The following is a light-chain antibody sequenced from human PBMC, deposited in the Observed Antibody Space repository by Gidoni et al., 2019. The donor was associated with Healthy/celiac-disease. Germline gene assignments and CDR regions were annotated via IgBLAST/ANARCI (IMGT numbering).Light chain of an antibody. CDR2: QDS. CDR1: KLGDKY. V-gene: IGLV3-1*01. CDR3: QAWDSSTVV. Sequence: SYELTQPPSVSVSPGQTASITCSGDKLGDKYACWYQQQPGQSPVLVIYQDSKRPSVLPERFSGSNSGNTATLTISGTQAMDEADYYCQAWDSSTVVFGGGTKLTVL. J-gene: IGLJ2*01.